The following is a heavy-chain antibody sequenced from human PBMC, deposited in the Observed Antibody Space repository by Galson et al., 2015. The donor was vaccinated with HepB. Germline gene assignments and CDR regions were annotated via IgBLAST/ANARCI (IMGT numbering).Heavy chain of an antibody. V-gene: IGHV3-11*06. CDR1: GFTFSDYY. D-gene: IGHD7-27*01. Sequence: SLRLSCAASGFTFSDYYMSWIRQAPGKGLEWVSYISSSGSYTNYADSVKGRFTISRDNAKNSLYLQMNSLRAEDTAVYYCARDPLTGNDYWGQGTLVTVSS. J-gene: IGHJ4*02. CDR3: ARDPLTGNDY. CDR2: ISSSGSYT.